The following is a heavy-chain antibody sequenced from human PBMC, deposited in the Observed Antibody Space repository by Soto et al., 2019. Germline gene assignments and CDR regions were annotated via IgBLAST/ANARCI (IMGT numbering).Heavy chain of an antibody. CDR1: GYTFTDYY. J-gene: IGHJ4*02. CDR2: INPYSGNT. Sequence: ASVKVSCKASGYTFTDYYMHWVRQAPGQGLEWMGWINPYSGNTNYAQKLQGRVTMTRDTSTSTAYMELRRLRSDDTAVYYCARDQPGELVFDYWGQGTLVTVSS. CDR3: ARDQPGELVFDY. D-gene: IGHD1-26*01. V-gene: IGHV1-2*02.